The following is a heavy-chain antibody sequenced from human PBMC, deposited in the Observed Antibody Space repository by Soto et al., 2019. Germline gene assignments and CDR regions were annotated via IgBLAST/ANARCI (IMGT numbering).Heavy chain of an antibody. V-gene: IGHV3-23*01. Sequence: VGSLRLSCAASGFTFSSYAMSWVRQAPGKGLEWVSAISGSGGSTYYADSVKGRFTISRDNSKNTLYLQMNSLRAEDTAVYYCAKDRYSSSSGSDYWGQGTLVTVSS. D-gene: IGHD6-6*01. J-gene: IGHJ4*02. CDR1: GFTFSSYA. CDR2: ISGSGGST. CDR3: AKDRYSSSSGSDY.